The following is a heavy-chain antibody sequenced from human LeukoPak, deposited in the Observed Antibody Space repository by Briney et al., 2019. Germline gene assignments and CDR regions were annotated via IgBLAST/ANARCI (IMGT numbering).Heavy chain of an antibody. CDR2: ISSNGGST. V-gene: IGHV3-64*01. CDR3: ARVSSGYFDY. J-gene: IGHJ4*02. CDR1: GFTFSSYA. D-gene: IGHD3-22*01. Sequence: GGSLTLSCAASGFTFSSYAMHWVRQAPGKGLEYVSAISSNGGSTYYANSVKGRFTISRDNSKNTLHLQMGSLRAEDMAVYYCARVSSGYFDYWGQGTLVTVSS.